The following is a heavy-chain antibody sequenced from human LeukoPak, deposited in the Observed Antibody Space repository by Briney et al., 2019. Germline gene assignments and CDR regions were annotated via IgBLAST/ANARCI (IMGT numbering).Heavy chain of an antibody. Sequence: QPGASLRLSCSASGFTFSRYAMHWVSQAPGKGLEYVSAISSNEGSTYYADSVKGRFTISRDNSRNTLHLQMSSLRVEDTAVYYCVKDSSSESYFDYWGQGTLVTVSS. V-gene: IGHV3-64D*06. D-gene: IGHD3-10*01. CDR3: VKDSSSESYFDY. CDR1: GFTFSRYA. J-gene: IGHJ4*02. CDR2: ISSNEGST.